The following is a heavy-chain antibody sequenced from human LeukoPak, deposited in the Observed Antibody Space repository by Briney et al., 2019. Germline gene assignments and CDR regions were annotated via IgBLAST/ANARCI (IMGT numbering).Heavy chain of an antibody. CDR2: VYPGDSHT. D-gene: IGHD7-27*01. J-gene: IGHJ1*01. CDR1: GYTFNTYW. CDR3: ARLSGGSWANTEYFPD. Sequence: GESLTISCKGSGYTFNTYWIGWVRQKPGKGLGWMAIVYPGDSHTRYSPSFQGHFTISADKTVTTAYLQWSSLEASDTAVYYCARLSGGSWANTEYFPDWGQGTLVIVSS. V-gene: IGHV5-51*01.